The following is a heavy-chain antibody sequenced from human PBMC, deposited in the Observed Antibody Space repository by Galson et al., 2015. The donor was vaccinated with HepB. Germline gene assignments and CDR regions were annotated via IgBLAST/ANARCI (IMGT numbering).Heavy chain of an antibody. V-gene: IGHV1-69*02. CDR2: IIPILGIA. D-gene: IGHD6-13*01. Sequence: SVKVSCKASGGTFSSYTISWVRQAPGQGLEWMGRIIPILGIANYAQKFQGRVTITADKSTSTAYMELSSLRSEDTAVYYCARASSSWYGKKQYYFDYWGQGTLVTVSS. CDR3: ARASSSWYGKKQYYFDY. CDR1: GGTFSSYT. J-gene: IGHJ4*02.